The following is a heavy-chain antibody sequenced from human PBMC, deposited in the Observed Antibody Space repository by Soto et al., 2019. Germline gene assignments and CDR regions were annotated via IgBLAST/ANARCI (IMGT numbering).Heavy chain of an antibody. J-gene: IGHJ5*02. CDR2: IYHSGST. CDR1: GYSISSGYY. V-gene: IGHV4-38-2*01. Sequence: PSETLSLTCAVSGYSISSGYYWGWIRHPPWKGLEWIGSIYHSGSTYYNPSLKSRVTISVETSKNQFSLKLSSVTAADTAVYYCARVGAAGENWFDPWGQGTLVNVSS. CDR3: ARVGAAGENWFDP. D-gene: IGHD6-13*01.